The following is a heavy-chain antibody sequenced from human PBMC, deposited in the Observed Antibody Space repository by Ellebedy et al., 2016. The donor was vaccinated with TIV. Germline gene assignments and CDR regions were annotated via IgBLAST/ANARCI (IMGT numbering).Heavy chain of an antibody. CDR1: GVSISSGGYY. CDR2: IYYSGST. V-gene: IGHV4-31*03. J-gene: IGHJ4*02. Sequence: SETLSLTXTVSGVSISSGGYYWSWIRQHPGKGLEWIAYIYYSGSTYYNPSLKSRVTMSVDSSKNQFSLNLRSVTTADTAVYYCARGHYYYFDNGGYGDFWGQGILVTVSS. CDR3: ARGHYYYFDNGGYGDF. D-gene: IGHD3-22*01.